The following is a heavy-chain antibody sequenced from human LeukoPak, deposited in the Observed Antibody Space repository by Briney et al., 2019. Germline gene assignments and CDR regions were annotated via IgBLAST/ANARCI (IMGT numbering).Heavy chain of an antibody. D-gene: IGHD3-10*01. V-gene: IGHV4-39*01. Sequence: SETLSLTCTVSGGSISSSSYYWGWIRQPPGKGLEWIGSIYYSGSTYYNPPLKSRVTISVDTTKNQFSLKLSSVTAADTAVYYCARHYYGYGYYYGMDVWGQGTTVTVSS. CDR1: GGSISSSSYY. CDR2: IYYSGST. J-gene: IGHJ6*02. CDR3: ARHYYGYGYYYGMDV.